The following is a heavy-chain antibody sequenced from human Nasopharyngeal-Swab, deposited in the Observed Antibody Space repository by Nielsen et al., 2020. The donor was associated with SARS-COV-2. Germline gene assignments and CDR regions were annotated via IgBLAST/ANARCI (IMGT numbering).Heavy chain of an antibody. CDR3: ARDQLGDTAMVTLDY. CDR2: ISYDGSNK. D-gene: IGHD5-18*01. CDR1: GFTFSSCA. J-gene: IGHJ4*02. V-gene: IGHV3-30*04. Sequence: GESLKISCAASGFTFSSCAMHWVRQAPGKGLEWVAVISYDGSNKYYADSVKGRFTISRDNSKNTLYLQMNSLRAEDTAVYYCARDQLGDTAMVTLDYWGQGTLVTVSS.